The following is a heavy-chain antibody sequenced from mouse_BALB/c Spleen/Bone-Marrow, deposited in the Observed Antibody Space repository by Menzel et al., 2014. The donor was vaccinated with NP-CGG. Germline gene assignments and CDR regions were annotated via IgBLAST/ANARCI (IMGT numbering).Heavy chain of an antibody. CDR1: GFDFSRYW. D-gene: IGHD2-1*01. CDR3: ARRGNFSPYYAMDY. V-gene: IGHV4-1*02. CDR2: INPDSSTI. Sequence: EVKLEESGGGLVQPGGSLKLSCAASGFDFSRYWMSWVRQAPGKGLEWIGGINPDSSTINYTPSLKDKFIISRDNAKNTLYLQMSKVRSEDTALYYCARRGNFSPYYAMDYWGQGTSVTVSS. J-gene: IGHJ4*01.